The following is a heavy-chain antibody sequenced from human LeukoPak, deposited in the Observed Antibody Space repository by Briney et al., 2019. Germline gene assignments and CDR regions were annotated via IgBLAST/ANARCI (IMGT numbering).Heavy chain of an antibody. Sequence: GGSLRLSCAASGFTFSSYHMNWVRQAPGKGLEWVSSISSSSNHIYYADSVKGRFTISRDSAKNSLYLQMNSLRAEDTAVYYCARDCSSTSCYPNYYYGMDVWGQGTTVTVSS. CDR2: ISSSSNHI. D-gene: IGHD2-2*01. J-gene: IGHJ6*01. CDR3: ARDCSSTSCYPNYYYGMDV. V-gene: IGHV3-21*01. CDR1: GFTFSSYH.